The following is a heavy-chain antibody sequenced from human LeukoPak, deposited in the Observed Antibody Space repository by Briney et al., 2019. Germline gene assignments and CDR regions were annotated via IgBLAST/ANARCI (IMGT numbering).Heavy chain of an antibody. J-gene: IGHJ4*02. D-gene: IGHD2-2*01. Sequence: GGSLRLSCAASGFTFDDYAMHWARQAPGKGLEWVSGISWNSGSIGCADSVKGRFTISRDNAKNSLYLQMNSLRAEDTALYYCAKGVPGYCSSASCSDYDILTGFDYWGQGTLVTVSS. CDR2: ISWNSGSI. CDR1: GFTFDDYA. CDR3: AKGVPGYCSSASCSDYDILTGFDY. V-gene: IGHV3-9*01.